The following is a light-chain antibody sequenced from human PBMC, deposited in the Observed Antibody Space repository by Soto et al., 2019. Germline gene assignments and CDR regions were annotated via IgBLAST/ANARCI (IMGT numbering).Light chain of an antibody. CDR1: QSINSRS. Sequence: PGERATLSCGASQSINSRSLAWYQQKPGQAPRLLIYGASSRATGIPDRFSGSGSGTDFTLTISRLEPEDFAVYYCQQYGSSPRITFGPGTKVDIK. J-gene: IGKJ3*01. V-gene: IGKV3-20*01. CDR3: QQYGSSPRIT. CDR2: GAS.